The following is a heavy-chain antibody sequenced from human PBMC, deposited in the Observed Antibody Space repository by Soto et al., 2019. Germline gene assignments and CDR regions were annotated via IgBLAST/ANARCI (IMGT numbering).Heavy chain of an antibody. CDR2: ISSSSSTI. CDR3: ARTTYDFWSGSHQTRTRNWFDP. J-gene: IGHJ5*02. D-gene: IGHD3-3*01. CDR1: GFTFSSYS. V-gene: IGHV3-48*02. Sequence: GGSLRLSCAASGFTFSSYSMNWVRQAPGKGLEWVSYISSSSSTIYYADSVKGRFTISRDNAKNSLYLQMNSLRDEDTAVYYCARTTYDFWSGSHQTRTRNWFDPWGQGTLVTVSS.